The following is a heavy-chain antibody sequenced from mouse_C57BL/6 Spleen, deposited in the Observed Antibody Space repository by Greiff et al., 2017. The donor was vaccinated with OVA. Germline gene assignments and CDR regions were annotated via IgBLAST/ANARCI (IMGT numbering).Heavy chain of an antibody. Sequence: QVQLQQPGAELVKLGASVKLSCKASGYTFTSYWMQWVKQRPGQGLEWIGEIDPSDSYTNYNQKFKGKATLTVDTSSSTAYMQLSSLTSEDSAVYYCASYYYGSSHYYAMDYWGQGTSVTVSS. CDR3: ASYYYGSSHYYAMDY. D-gene: IGHD1-1*01. CDR1: GYTFTSYW. CDR2: IDPSDSYT. V-gene: IGHV1-50*01. J-gene: IGHJ4*01.